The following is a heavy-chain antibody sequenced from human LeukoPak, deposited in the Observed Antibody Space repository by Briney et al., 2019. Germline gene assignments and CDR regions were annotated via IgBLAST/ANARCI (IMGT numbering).Heavy chain of an antibody. D-gene: IGHD1-14*01. CDR2: IYYSGST. Sequence: SETLSLTCTVSGGSISSYYWSWIRQPPGKGLEWIGYIYYSGSTNYNPSLKSRVTISVDTSKNQFSLKLSSVTAADTAVYYCARDPPRNGLILRHWYFDLWGRGTLVAVSS. CDR3: ARDPPRNGLILRHWYFDL. CDR1: GGSISSYY. V-gene: IGHV4-59*01. J-gene: IGHJ2*01.